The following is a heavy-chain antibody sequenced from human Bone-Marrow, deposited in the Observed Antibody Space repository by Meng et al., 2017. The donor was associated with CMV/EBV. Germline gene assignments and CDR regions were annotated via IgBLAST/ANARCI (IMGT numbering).Heavy chain of an antibody. CDR1: GFTFSSYW. CDR3: AKDFASKGWFGERDY. Sequence: GESLKISCAASGFTFSSYWMHWVRQAAGKGLVWVSRINSDGSTTIYAGSVKGRFTISRDNAKNTLHLQMNGLRAEDTAVYYCAKDFASKGWFGERDYWGQGTLVTVSS. V-gene: IGHV3-74*01. D-gene: IGHD3-10*01. CDR2: INSDGSTT. J-gene: IGHJ4*02.